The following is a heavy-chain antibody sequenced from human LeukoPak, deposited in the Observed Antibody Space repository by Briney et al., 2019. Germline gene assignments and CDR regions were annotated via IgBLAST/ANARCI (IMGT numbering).Heavy chain of an antibody. J-gene: IGHJ5*02. Sequence: SETLSLTCTVSGGSISSGGYYWSWIRQHPGKGLEWIGYIYYSGSTYYNPSLKSRVTISVDTSKNQFSLKLSSVTAADTAVYYCARGGVPRYCSSTSCYSNWFDPWGQGTLVTVSS. D-gene: IGHD2-2*02. V-gene: IGHV4-31*03. CDR2: IYYSGST. CDR3: ARGGVPRYCSSTSCYSNWFDP. CDR1: GGSISSGGYY.